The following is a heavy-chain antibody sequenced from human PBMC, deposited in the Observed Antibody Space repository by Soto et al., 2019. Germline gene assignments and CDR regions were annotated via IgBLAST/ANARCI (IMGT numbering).Heavy chain of an antibody. CDR3: ARRSSGWYFDY. V-gene: IGHV3-11*01. J-gene: IGHJ4*02. CDR1: GFIFRDWF. D-gene: IGHD6-19*01. Sequence: GGSLRLSCAASGFIFRDWFMSWIRQAPGKGLEWISYISKDSGRATRYADSVKGRFTISRDNSKNTLYLQMNSLRAEDTAVYYCARRSSGWYFDYWGQGTLVTVSS. CDR2: ISKDSGRAT.